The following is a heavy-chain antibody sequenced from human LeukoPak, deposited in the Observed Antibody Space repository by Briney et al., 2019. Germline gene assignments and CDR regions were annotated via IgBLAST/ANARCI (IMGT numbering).Heavy chain of an antibody. V-gene: IGHV4-39*07. J-gene: IGHJ3*02. D-gene: IGHD5-12*01. CDR3: ARGNSGYDYAFDI. CDR1: GGSVSSSSYY. CDR2: IYYSGST. Sequence: SETLSLTCPVSGGSVSSSSYYWGWIRQPPGKGLEWIGTIYYSGSTYYNPSLKSRVTISVDTSKNQFSLRVSSVTSADTAVYYCARGNSGYDYAFDIWGQGTMVTVSS.